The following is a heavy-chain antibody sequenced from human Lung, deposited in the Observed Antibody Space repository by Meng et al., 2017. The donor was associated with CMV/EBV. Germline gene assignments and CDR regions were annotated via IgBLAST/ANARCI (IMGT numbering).Heavy chain of an antibody. V-gene: IGHV4-59*01. D-gene: IGHD5-12*01. CDR3: ARGDSGYDTPDY. CDR1: GGSIFNYY. Sequence: GSLRLXCTVSGGSIFNYYWSWIRQPPGKGLEWIGYIYYSGNTNYNPSLKSRVTISVDTCKDQFSLKLSPVTAADTAVYYCARGDSGYDTPDYWAQGTLVTVSS. CDR2: IYYSGNT. J-gene: IGHJ4*02.